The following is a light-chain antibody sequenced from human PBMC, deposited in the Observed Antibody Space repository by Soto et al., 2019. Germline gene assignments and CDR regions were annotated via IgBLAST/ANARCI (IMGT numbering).Light chain of an antibody. V-gene: IGLV2-14*03. CDR1: SSDVGAYNY. J-gene: IGLJ2*01. Sequence: QSALTQPASVSGSPGQSITISCTGTSSDVGAYNYVSWYQQHPGKAPKLMIYDVSHRPSGVSNRFSGSKSGNTASLTISGLPAEDEADYYCSSYTSSSTLVVFGGGTKLTVL. CDR2: DVS. CDR3: SSYTSSSTLVV.